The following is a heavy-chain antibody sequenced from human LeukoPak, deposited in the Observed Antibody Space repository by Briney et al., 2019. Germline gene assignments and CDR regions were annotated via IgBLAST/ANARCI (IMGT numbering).Heavy chain of an antibody. V-gene: IGHV3-30*04. J-gene: IGHJ3*02. Sequence: PGGSLRLSCAASVFTFSSYAMHWVRQAPGKGLEWVAVISYDGSNKYYADSVKGRFTISRDNSKNTLYLQMNSLRAEDTAVYYCARVQWAFDIWGQGTMVTVSS. CDR2: ISYDGSNK. D-gene: IGHD6-19*01. CDR1: VFTFSSYA. CDR3: ARVQWAFDI.